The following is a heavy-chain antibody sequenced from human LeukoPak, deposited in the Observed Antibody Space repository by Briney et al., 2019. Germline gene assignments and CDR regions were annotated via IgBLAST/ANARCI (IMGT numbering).Heavy chain of an antibody. D-gene: IGHD6-13*01. J-gene: IGHJ6*02. CDR3: ARHEVGIAAAGERGPYYYYGMDV. V-gene: IGHV4-59*08. CDR2: IYYSGST. CDR1: GGSISSYY. Sequence: SETLSLTCTVSGGSISSYYWSWIRQPPGKGLEWIGYIYYSGSTNYNPSLKSRVTISVDTSKNQFPLKLSSVTAADTAVYYCARHEVGIAAAGERGPYYYYGMDVWGQGTTVTVSS.